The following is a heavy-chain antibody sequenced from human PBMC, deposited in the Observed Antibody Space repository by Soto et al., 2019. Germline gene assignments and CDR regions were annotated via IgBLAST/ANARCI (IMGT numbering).Heavy chain of an antibody. J-gene: IGHJ1*01. Sequence: PGGSLRLSCAASGFAFSNAWMSLVRQSPGKGLEWVGRIKSKVNGGTTEYAAPVKGRLAISRDDSRYTVHLQMNSLKTEDTAVYYCTTDAPINKYWGQGTLVTVSS. CDR3: TTDAPINKY. CDR1: GFAFSNAW. CDR2: IKSKVNGGTT. V-gene: IGHV3-15*05.